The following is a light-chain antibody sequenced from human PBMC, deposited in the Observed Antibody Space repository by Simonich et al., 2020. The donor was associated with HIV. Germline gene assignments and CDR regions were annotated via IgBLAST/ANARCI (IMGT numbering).Light chain of an antibody. Sequence: DIQMTQSPSSLSASVRDRVTITCRASQSISSYLNWYQQKPGKAPKLLIYAASSLQSGVPSRFSGSGSGTDFTLTISSLQPEDFATYYCQQFNSYSYTFGQGTKLEIK. V-gene: IGKV1-39*01. J-gene: IGKJ2*01. CDR2: AAS. CDR3: QQFNSYSYT. CDR1: QSISSY.